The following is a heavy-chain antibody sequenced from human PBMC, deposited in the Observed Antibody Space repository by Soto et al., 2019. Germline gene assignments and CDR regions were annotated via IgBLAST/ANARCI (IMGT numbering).Heavy chain of an antibody. J-gene: IGHJ1*01. D-gene: IGHD6-19*01. CDR1: GFTFSSYA. CDR2: ISGSGGST. Sequence: GGSLRLSCAASGFTFSSYAMSWVRQAPGKGLEWVSAISGSGGSTYYADSVKGRFTISRDNSKNTLYLQMNSLRAEDTAVYYCAKDHLGEQWLPAEYFQHWGQGTLVTVSS. V-gene: IGHV3-23*01. CDR3: AKDHLGEQWLPAEYFQH.